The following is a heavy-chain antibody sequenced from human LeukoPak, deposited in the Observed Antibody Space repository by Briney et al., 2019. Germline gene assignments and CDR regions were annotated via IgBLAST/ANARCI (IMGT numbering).Heavy chain of an antibody. CDR1: GGSISSGSYY. CDR3: ARTDNYYYYYGMDV. Sequence: SQTLSLTCTVSGGSISSGSYYWSWIRQPAGKGLEWIGRIYTSGSTNYNPSLKSRVTISIDTSKNQFSLKLTSVTAADTAVYYCARTDNYYYYYGMDVWGQGTTVTVSS. J-gene: IGHJ6*02. CDR2: IYTSGST. V-gene: IGHV4-61*02.